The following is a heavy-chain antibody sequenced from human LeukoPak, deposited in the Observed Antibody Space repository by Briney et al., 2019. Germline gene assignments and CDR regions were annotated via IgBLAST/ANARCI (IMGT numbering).Heavy chain of an antibody. J-gene: IGHJ5*01. D-gene: IGHD6-6*01. CDR3: ARSPYSSSPSFDF. Sequence: SETPSLTCSVSGGSITRGDYYWSWIRQPPGKGLEWIGYIYYIGSTYYNPSLKSRVTISVDTSKNQFSLKLSSVTAADTAVYYCARSPYSSSPSFDFWGQETLVTVSS. CDR2: IYYIGST. CDR1: GGSITRGDYY. V-gene: IGHV4-30-4*01.